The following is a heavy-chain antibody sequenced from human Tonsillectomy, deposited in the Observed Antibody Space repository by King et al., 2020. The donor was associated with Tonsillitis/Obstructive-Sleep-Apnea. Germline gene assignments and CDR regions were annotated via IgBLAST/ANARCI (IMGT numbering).Heavy chain of an antibody. V-gene: IGHV3-9*01. D-gene: IGHD2-15*01. Sequence: VQLVESGGGLVQPGRSLRLSCAASGFTFSDYAMNWVRQAPGKGLEWVSGISRNSGSICYADSVKGRFTISRDNAKNSLYLQMNSLRPEDTALYYCAKGGGRGVVVPNWFDSWGQGTLVTVSS. CDR3: AKGGGRGVVVPNWFDS. J-gene: IGHJ5*01. CDR1: GFTFSDYA. CDR2: ISRNSGSI.